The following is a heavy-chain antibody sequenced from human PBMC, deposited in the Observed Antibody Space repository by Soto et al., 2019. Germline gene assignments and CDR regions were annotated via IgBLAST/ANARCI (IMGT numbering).Heavy chain of an antibody. CDR2: IYHSGST. J-gene: IGHJ4*02. Sequence: QVQLQESGPGLVKPSGTLSLTCAVSGGSISSSNWWSWVRQPPGKGLEWIGEIYHSGSTNYNPSLKSRVPISVDKSKNQFSLKLSAVTAADTAVYYCARSQTDIYNCGGDCYTFDYWGQGTLVTVSS. CDR1: GGSISSSNW. V-gene: IGHV4-4*02. D-gene: IGHD2-21*02. CDR3: ARSQTDIYNCGGDCYTFDY.